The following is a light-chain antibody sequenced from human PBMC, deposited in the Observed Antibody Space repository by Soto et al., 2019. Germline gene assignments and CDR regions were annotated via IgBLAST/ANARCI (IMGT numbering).Light chain of an antibody. CDR2: KAS. CDR3: QQYNSYRA. CDR1: QSIDTW. J-gene: IGKJ1*01. Sequence: DIQMTQSPSTLSAFVGDTVTITCRASQSIDTWLAWHQQKPGRAPKLLISKASALESGAPSRFSGSGSGTDFTLTIRDVQPDDFAIYYCQQYNSYRAFGQGTKVEI. V-gene: IGKV1-5*03.